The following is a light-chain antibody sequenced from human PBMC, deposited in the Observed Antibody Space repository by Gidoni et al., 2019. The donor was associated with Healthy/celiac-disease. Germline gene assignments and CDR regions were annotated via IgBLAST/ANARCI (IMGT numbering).Light chain of an antibody. CDR1: SSNIGSNT. V-gene: IGLV1-44*01. J-gene: IGLJ1*01. CDR2: SNN. CDR3: AAWDDSLNAHYV. Sequence: QSVLTQPPSASGTPGQRVTISCSGSSSNIGSNTVNWYQQLPGTAPKLLIYSNNQRPSGVSDRFSGSKSGTSASLAISGLQSEDEADYYCAAWDDSLNAHYVFGTGTKVTVL.